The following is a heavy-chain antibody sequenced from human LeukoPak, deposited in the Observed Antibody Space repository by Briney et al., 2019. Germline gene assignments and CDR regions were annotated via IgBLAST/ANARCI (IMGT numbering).Heavy chain of an antibody. D-gene: IGHD5-18*01. CDR2: IYYSGST. CDR3: AREDVDVETTTVSFDY. V-gene: IGHV4-59*12. CDR1: GGSISSYY. J-gene: IGHJ4*02. Sequence: SETLSLTCTVSGGSISSYYWSWIRQPPGKGLEWIGCIYYSGSTYYNPSLKSRVTMSVDTSKNQFSLKLSSVTAADTAVYYCAREDVDVETTTVSFDYWGQGTLVTVSS.